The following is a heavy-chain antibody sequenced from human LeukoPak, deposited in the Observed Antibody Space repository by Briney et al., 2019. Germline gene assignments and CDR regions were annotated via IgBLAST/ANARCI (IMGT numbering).Heavy chain of an antibody. CDR2: MNPNSGNT. CDR1: GYTFTSYD. J-gene: IGHJ4*02. CDR3: ARFFYDSSGYYLGN. Sequence: ASVKVSYKASGYTFTSYDINWVRQATGQGLEWMGWMNPNSGNTGYAQKFQGRVTMTRNTSISTAYMELSSLRSEDTAVYYCARFFYDSSGYYLGNWGQGTLVTVSS. V-gene: IGHV1-8*01. D-gene: IGHD3-22*01.